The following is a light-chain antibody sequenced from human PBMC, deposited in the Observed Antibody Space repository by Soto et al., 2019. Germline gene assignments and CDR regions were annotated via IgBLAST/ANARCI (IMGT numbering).Light chain of an antibody. CDR3: QVRDVWPS. CDR2: DAS. V-gene: IGKV3-11*01. Sequence: IVLTQSPVTLAVSPGGSAVLSCRASQSVSTSLAWYQHKPGQAPRLFIYDASKRAPGIPARFTGSGSGAHFTLTISSLEPEDIAVYYCQVRDVWPSFGQGTKVEIK. J-gene: IGKJ1*01. CDR1: QSVSTS.